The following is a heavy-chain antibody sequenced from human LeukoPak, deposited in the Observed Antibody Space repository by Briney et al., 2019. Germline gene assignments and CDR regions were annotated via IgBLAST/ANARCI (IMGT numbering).Heavy chain of an antibody. J-gene: IGHJ4*02. Sequence: PGGSLRLSCAASGFTFSSYAMSWVRQAPGKGLEWVSAISGSGGSTYYADSVKGRFTISRDNSKNTLYLQVNSLRAEDTAVYYCAKERVYTSSGWYEGRGTGEFDYWGQGTLVTVSS. CDR2: ISGSGGST. V-gene: IGHV3-23*01. CDR3: AKERVYTSSGWYEGRGTGEFDY. CDR1: GFTFSSYA. D-gene: IGHD6-19*01.